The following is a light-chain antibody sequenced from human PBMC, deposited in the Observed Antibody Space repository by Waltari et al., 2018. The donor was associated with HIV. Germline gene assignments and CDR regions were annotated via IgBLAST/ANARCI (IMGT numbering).Light chain of an antibody. V-gene: IGLV2-23*02. CDR3: CSYTGAGVL. Sequence: QSALTQSASASGSPGQSITISCPGNLRAVGAYHLVSWYQQPPGKAPKRMTFEVTKRPSGVSDRFSGSRSGITASLTISGLQAEDEGNYYCCSYTGAGVLFGGGTKLTVL. J-gene: IGLJ2*01. CDR1: LRAVGAYHL. CDR2: EVT.